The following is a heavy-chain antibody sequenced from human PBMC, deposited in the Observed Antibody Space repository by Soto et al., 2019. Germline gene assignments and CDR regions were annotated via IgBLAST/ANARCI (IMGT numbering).Heavy chain of an antibody. CDR2: IDPSDSYT. V-gene: IGHV5-10-1*01. D-gene: IGHD6-19*01. Sequence: PGEPLKSSGKGSGCSFTSYWISWVRQMPGKGLEWMGRIDPSDSYTNYSPSFQGHVTISADKSISTAYLQWSSLKASDTAMYYCAREVAVASYYYYGMDVWGQGTTVTVSS. CDR3: AREVAVASYYYYGMDV. CDR1: GCSFTSYW. J-gene: IGHJ6*02.